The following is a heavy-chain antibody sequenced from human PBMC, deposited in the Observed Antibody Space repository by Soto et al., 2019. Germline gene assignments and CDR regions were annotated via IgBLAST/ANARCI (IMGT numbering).Heavy chain of an antibody. CDR3: ARGHSANAGIITY. J-gene: IGHJ4*02. D-gene: IGHD6-13*01. V-gene: IGHV3-48*01. Sequence: EVQLVASGGGLVQPGGSLRLSCAASGFTIATSHMNWVRQPPGKGLEWISYIISGGSISYADSVRGRFTISRDIAENSLYLQMNSLRAEDTAVYYCARGHSANAGIITYWGQGILVTVSS. CDR2: IISGGSI. CDR1: GFTIATSH.